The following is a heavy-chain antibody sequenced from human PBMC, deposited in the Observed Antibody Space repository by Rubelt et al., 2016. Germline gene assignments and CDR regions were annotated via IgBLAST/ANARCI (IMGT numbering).Heavy chain of an antibody. CDR3: ARGYNYGPQYDF. CDR2: SNDSGST. D-gene: IGHD5-18*01. Sequence: QVQLQQWGAGLLKPSETLSLTCIVYGGSFDGYHWTWIRQPPGKGLEWIGDSNDSGSTNYNPSLKSRVTISVDTFKNKFSLKLSSLTAADTAVYYCARGYNYGPQYDFWGQGTLVTVSS. CDR1: GGSFDGYH. V-gene: IGHV4-34*01. J-gene: IGHJ4*02.